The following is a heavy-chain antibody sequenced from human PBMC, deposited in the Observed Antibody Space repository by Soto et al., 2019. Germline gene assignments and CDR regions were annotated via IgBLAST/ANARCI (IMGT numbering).Heavy chain of an antibody. Sequence: PSETLSLTCSVYGGSFSGYYWSWIRQSPVNGLEWIGLVNLGGNTNYSLPLKSRATISIDVSKNQFSLSLTSLTAADSAVYFCARTMTTVTTLGMDVWGQGTTVTVSS. J-gene: IGHJ6*02. V-gene: IGHV4-34*01. CDR1: GGSFSGYY. CDR2: VNLGGNT. CDR3: ARTMTTVTTLGMDV. D-gene: IGHD4-4*01.